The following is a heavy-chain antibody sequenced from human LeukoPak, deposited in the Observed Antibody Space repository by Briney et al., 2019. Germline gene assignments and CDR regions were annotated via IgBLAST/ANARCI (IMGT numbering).Heavy chain of an antibody. D-gene: IGHD6-19*01. Sequence: PGGSLRLSCAASGFTFSSYWMHWVRQAPGKGLVWVSRISDGGSTTTYADSVKGRFTISRDNAKNSLYLQMNSLRAEDTAVYYCAREYGARSSGWYYYYGMDVWGQGTTVTVSS. CDR1: GFTFSSYW. CDR3: AREYGARSSGWYYYYGMDV. CDR2: ISDGGSTT. V-gene: IGHV3-74*01. J-gene: IGHJ6*02.